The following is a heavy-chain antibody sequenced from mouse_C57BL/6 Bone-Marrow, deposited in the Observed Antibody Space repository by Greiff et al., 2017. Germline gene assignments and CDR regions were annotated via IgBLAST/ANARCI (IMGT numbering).Heavy chain of an antibody. CDR1: GYSFTGYY. J-gene: IGHJ2*01. Sequence: VQLQQSGPELVKPGASVKISCKASGYSFTGYYMNWVKQSPEKSLEWIGEINPSTGGTTYNQKFKAKATLTVDKSSSTAYMQLKSLTSEYSAVYYCARFCDYFDYWGQGTTLTVSS. CDR2: INPSTGGT. V-gene: IGHV1-42*01. CDR3: ARFCDYFDY.